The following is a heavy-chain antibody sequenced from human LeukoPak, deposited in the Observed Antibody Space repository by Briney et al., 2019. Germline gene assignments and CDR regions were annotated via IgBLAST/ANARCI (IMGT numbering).Heavy chain of an antibody. Sequence: PGGSLRLSCAASGFTFSSYAMSWVRQAPGKGLEWVSAISGSGGSTYYADSVKGRFTISRDNSKNTLYLQMNSLRAEDTAVYYCAKDGNYDYVWGSYRYTAAEYFDYWGQGTLVTVSS. CDR1: GFTFSSYA. CDR2: ISGSGGST. D-gene: IGHD3-16*02. J-gene: IGHJ4*02. CDR3: AKDGNYDYVWGSYRYTAAEYFDY. V-gene: IGHV3-23*01.